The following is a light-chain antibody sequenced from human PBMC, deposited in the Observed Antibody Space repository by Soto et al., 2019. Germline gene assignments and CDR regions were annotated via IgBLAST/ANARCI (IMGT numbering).Light chain of an antibody. CDR3: QQYESTPPT. J-gene: IGKJ2*01. CDR2: WAS. CDR1: QSVLYSSNNKNY. Sequence: DIVMTQSPDSLAVSLGERATINCKSSQSVLYSSNNKNYLAWYQQRPGQHPKLLIYWASTRESGVPDRFSGSGSGTDFTLTITSLQAEDVAVYYCQQYESTPPTFGQGTKLAIK. V-gene: IGKV4-1*01.